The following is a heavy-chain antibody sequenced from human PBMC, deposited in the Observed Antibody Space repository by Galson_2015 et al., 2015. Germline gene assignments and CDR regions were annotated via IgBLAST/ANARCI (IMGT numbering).Heavy chain of an antibody. CDR1: GFTFSSYG. D-gene: IGHD2-2*01. J-gene: IGHJ4*02. CDR3: AKDPPRRGSTSCHAPDY. CDR2: ISYDGSNK. V-gene: IGHV3-30*18. Sequence: SLRLSCAASGFTFSSYGMHWVRQAPGKGLEWVAVISYDGSNKYYADSVKGRFTISRDNSKNTLYLQMNSLRAEDTAVYYCAKDPPRRGSTSCHAPDYWGQGTLVTASS.